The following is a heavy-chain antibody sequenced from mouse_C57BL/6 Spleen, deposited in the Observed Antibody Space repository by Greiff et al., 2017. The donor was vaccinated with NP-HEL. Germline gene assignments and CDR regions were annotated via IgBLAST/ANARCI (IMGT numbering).Heavy chain of an antibody. CDR2: IHPNSGST. V-gene: IGHV1-64*01. D-gene: IGHD1-1*01. CDR3: ARSTVVATRGFAY. CDR1: GYTFTSYW. J-gene: IGHJ3*01. Sequence: QVQLQQPGAELVKPGASVKLSCKASGYTFTSYWMHWVKQRPGQGLEWIGMIHPNSGSTNYNEKFKSKATLTVDKSSSTAYMQLSSLTSEDSAVYYCARSTVVATRGFAYWGHGTLVTVSA.